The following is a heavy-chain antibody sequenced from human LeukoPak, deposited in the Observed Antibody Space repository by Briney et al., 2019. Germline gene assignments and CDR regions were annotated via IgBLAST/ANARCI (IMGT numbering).Heavy chain of an antibody. CDR3: ARAPRRVPAAMDPGDAFDI. CDR1: GYTSTGYY. J-gene: IGHJ3*02. D-gene: IGHD2-2*01. CDR2: INPNSGGT. Sequence: ASVKVSCKASGYTSTGYYMHWVRQAPGQGLEWMGWINPNSGGTNYAQKFQGRVTMTRDTSISTAYMELSRLRSDDTAVYYCARAPRRVPAAMDPGDAFDIWGQGTMVTVSS. V-gene: IGHV1-2*02.